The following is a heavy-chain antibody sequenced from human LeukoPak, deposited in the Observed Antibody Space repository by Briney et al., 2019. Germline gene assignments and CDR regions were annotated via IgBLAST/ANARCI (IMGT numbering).Heavy chain of an antibody. V-gene: IGHV3-66*01. D-gene: IGHD3-10*01. CDR2: IYSGGST. CDR3: ARALYGSGSYYNV. CDR1: GFTVSSNY. J-gene: IGHJ4*02. Sequence: GGSLRLSCAASGFTVSSNYMSWVRQAPGKGLEWVSVIYSGGSTYYADSVKGRFTISRDNSKNTLYLQMNSLRAEDTAVYYCARALYGSGSYYNVGGQGTLVTVSS.